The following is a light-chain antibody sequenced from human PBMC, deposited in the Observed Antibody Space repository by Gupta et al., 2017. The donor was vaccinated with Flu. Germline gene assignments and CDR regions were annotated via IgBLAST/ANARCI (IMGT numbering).Light chain of an antibody. CDR3: QQYYSPPST. CDR2: WAS. V-gene: IGKV4-1*01. J-gene: IGKJ1*01. CDR1: QNILYSSNNKNY. Sequence: DIVMTQSPDSLAVSLGERATINCKSSQNILYSSNNKNYLAWYQQKPGQPPKLLIYWASTRESGVPDRFTGSGSGTDFTLTISSLQAGDVAVYYCQQYYSPPSTFGQGTTVEIK.